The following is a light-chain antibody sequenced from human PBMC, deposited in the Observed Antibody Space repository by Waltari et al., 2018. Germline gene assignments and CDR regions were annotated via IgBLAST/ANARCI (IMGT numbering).Light chain of an antibody. Sequence: QSALTQPPSASGSPGQSVTISCSGSSSNIGTYKFVSWYQQHPGKFPKLIIYEVNQRPSGVPDRFSGSKSGNTASLTVSGLLPEDEADYYCSSYAGTKKLLFGGVTKLTVL. CDR3: SSYAGTKKLL. V-gene: IGLV2-8*01. J-gene: IGLJ2*01. CDR2: EVN. CDR1: SSNIGTYKF.